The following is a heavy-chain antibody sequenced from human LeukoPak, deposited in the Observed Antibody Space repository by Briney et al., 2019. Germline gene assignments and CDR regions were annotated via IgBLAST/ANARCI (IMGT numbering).Heavy chain of an antibody. CDR3: ARLRGSSSWYYYYYGMDV. D-gene: IGHD6-13*01. CDR2: IYYSGST. V-gene: IGHV4-59*08. CDR1: GGSISSYY. J-gene: IGHJ6*02. Sequence: SETLSLTCTVSGGSISSYYWSWIRQPPGEGLEWIGYIYYSGSTNYNPSLKSRVTISVDTSKNQFSLKLSSVTAADTAVYYCARLRGSSSWYYYYYGMDVWGQGTTVTVSS.